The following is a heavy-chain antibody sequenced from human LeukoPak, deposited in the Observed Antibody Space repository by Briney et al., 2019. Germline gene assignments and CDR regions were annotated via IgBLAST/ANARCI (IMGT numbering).Heavy chain of an antibody. CDR3: ARDHPQDSSGYYYYYYGMDV. Sequence: PGGSLRLSCAASGFTFSSYSMNRVRQAPGKGLEWVSSISSSSSYIYYADSVKGRFTISRDNAKNSLYLQMNSLRAEDTAVYYCARDHPQDSSGYYYYYYGMDVWGQGTTVTVS. CDR2: ISSSSSYI. V-gene: IGHV3-21*01. J-gene: IGHJ6*02. CDR1: GFTFSSYS. D-gene: IGHD3-22*01.